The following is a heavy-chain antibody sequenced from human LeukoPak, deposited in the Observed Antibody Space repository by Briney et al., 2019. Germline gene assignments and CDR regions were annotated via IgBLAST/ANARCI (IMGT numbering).Heavy chain of an antibody. CDR2: LSNSGGST. Sequence: GGSVRLSRATAGFTFNSYAMSWVRQAPGKGLEWVSGLSNSGGSTYYADSVKGRFTISRDNSKNTLYLQMNSLRAEDTAVYYCAKDGIAGADNSHFDNWGQGTLVTVSS. CDR3: AKDGIAGADNSHFDN. CDR1: GFTFNSYA. J-gene: IGHJ4*02. D-gene: IGHD4-23*01. V-gene: IGHV3-23*01.